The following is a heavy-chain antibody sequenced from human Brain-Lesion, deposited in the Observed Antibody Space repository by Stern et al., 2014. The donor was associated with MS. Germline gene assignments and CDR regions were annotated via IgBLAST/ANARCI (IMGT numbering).Heavy chain of an antibody. CDR3: ARHDSVPRPSQLYSARDRGPGYFDY. D-gene: IGHD1-26*01. CDR1: GGSISSSTYY. V-gene: IGHV4-39*01. J-gene: IGHJ4*02. Sequence: QLVESGPGLVKPSETLSLTCTVSGGSISSSTYYWAWIRPPPGKGLEWIGNIYYSGFTYYNPSLKSRVTISVDMSKTQFSLKLSSVTAADTAIYYCARHDSVPRPSQLYSARDRGPGYFDYWGQGTLVTVSS. CDR2: IYYSGFT.